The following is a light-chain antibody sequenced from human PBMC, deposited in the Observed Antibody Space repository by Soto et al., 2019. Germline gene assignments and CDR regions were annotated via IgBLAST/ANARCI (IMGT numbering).Light chain of an antibody. CDR2: EVS. CDR3: SSYTSSSTRV. CDR1: SSDVGGYNY. Sequence: QSALTQPASVSGLPGQSIPISCTETSSDVGGYNYVPWYQQHPGKAPKLMIYEVSNRPSGVSNRCSGSNSGNTASLTISGLQAEDEADYDCSSYTSSSTRVFGTGTKLTVL. J-gene: IGLJ1*01. V-gene: IGLV2-14*01.